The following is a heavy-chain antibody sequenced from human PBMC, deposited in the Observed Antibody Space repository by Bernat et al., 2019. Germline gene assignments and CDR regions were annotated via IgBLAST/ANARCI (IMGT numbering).Heavy chain of an antibody. J-gene: IGHJ4*02. Sequence: QVQLVESGGGLVKAGGSLGLSCAGSGFTFSDYYMSWIRQAPGKGVGWGSYISSSSSYTNYADSVKGRFTISRDNAKNSLYLQMNSLRAEDTAVYYCARGTRSGFPDGLPSGYWGQGTLVTVSS. V-gene: IGHV3-11*06. CDR2: ISSSSSYT. CDR3: ARGTRSGFPDGLPSGY. D-gene: IGHD1-26*01. CDR1: GFTFSDYY.